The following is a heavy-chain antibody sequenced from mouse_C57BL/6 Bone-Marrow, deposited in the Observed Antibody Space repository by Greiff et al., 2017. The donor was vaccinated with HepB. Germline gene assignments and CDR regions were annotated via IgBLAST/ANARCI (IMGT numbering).Heavy chain of an antibody. J-gene: IGHJ1*03. CDR2: IYPSDSYT. CDR3: ARAHYYYGSSRWYFDV. D-gene: IGHD1-1*01. V-gene: IGHV1-69*01. Sequence: QVQLQQPGAELVMPGASVKLSCKASGYTFTSYWMHWVKQRPGQGLEWIGEIYPSDSYTNYNQKFKGKSTLTVDKSSSTAYMQLSSLTSEDSAVYYCARAHYYYGSSRWYFDVWGTGTTVTVSS. CDR1: GYTFTSYW.